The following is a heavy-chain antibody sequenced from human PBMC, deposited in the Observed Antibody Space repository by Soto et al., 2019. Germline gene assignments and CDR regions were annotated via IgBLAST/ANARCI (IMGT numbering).Heavy chain of an antibody. CDR3: ARHAGDYDY. J-gene: IGHJ4*02. V-gene: IGHV4-39*01. CDR2: IYYSGST. CDR1: GGSISSSSYY. Sequence: PSETLSLTCTVSGGSISSSSYYWGWIRQPPGKGLEWIGSIYYSGSTYYNPSLKSRVTISVDTSKNQFSLKLSSVTAADTAVYYRARHAGDYDYWGQGTLVTVSS. D-gene: IGHD4-17*01.